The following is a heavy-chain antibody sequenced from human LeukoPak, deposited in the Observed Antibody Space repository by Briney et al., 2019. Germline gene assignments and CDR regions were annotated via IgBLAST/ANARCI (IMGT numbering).Heavy chain of an antibody. Sequence: ESSETLSLTCTVSGGSISSYYWSWIRQPPGKGLEWIGYIYYSGSTYYNPSLKSRVTVSVDTSKNQFSLKLSSVTAADTAVYYCARDSYGARLGFDPWGQGTLVTVSS. CDR2: IYYSGST. D-gene: IGHD3-10*01. CDR1: GGSISSYY. J-gene: IGHJ5*02. CDR3: ARDSYGARLGFDP. V-gene: IGHV4-59*12.